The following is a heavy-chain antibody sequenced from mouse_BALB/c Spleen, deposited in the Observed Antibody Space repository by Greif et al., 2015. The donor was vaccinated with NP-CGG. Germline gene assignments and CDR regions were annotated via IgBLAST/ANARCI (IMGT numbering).Heavy chain of an antibody. V-gene: IGHV5-12-1*01. CDR1: GFAFSSYD. Sequence: EVQLVESGGGLVKPGGSLKLSCAASGFAFSSYDMSWVRQTPEKRLEWVAYISSGGGSTYYPDTVKGRFTISRDNAKNTLYLQMSSLKSEDTAMYYCARQGSTVLRYFDVWGAGTTVTVSS. D-gene: IGHD1-1*01. CDR2: ISSGGGST. CDR3: ARQGSTVLRYFDV. J-gene: IGHJ1*01.